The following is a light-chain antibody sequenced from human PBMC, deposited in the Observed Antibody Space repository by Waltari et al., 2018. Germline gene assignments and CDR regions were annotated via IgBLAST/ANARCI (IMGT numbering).Light chain of an antibody. Sequence: QSALTQPRSVSGSPGQSVTISCTGTSSDVGGYNFVSCYQQHPGKAPKLIIFDVTRRPLGVPDRFVGAKSANTASLTISGLHAEDEADYYCCSFAGTSRLFGGGTKLTVL. CDR3: CSFAGTSRL. CDR2: DVT. J-gene: IGLJ2*01. CDR1: SSDVGGYNF. V-gene: IGLV2-11*01.